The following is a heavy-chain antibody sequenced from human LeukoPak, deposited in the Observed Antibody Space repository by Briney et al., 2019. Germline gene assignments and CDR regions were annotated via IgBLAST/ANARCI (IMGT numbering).Heavy chain of an antibody. CDR1: GFTISSNY. V-gene: IGHV3-53*01. Sequence: PGGSLRVSCAASGFTISSNYMSWVRQAPGKGLEWVSVIYRGGSTYYADSVKGRFTISRDNSKNTLYLQMNSLRAEDTAVYYCASELPRYCSSTSCLIFDYWGQGTLVTVSS. CDR2: IYRGGST. CDR3: ASELPRYCSSTSCLIFDY. J-gene: IGHJ4*02. D-gene: IGHD2-2*01.